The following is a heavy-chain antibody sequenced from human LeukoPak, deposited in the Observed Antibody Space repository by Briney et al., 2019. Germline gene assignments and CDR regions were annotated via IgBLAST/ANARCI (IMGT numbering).Heavy chain of an antibody. CDR3: ARDREILWFGELFEYYFDY. D-gene: IGHD3-10*01. V-gene: IGHV1-18*04. CDR1: GYTFTGYY. CDR2: ISAYNGNT. J-gene: IGHJ4*02. Sequence: GASVKVSCKASGYTFTGYYMHWVRQAPGQGLEWMGWISAYNGNTNYAQKLQGRVTMTTDTSTSTAYMELRSLRSDDTAVYYCARDREILWFGELFEYYFDYWGQGTLVTVSS.